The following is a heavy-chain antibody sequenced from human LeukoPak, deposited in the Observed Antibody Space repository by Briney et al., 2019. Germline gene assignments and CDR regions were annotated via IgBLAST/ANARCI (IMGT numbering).Heavy chain of an antibody. D-gene: IGHD3-22*01. CDR2: IYHNGRT. Sequence: PSETLSLTCRVSDFSISSGYYWGWIRQPPGQGLEWIGSIYHNGRTNLNPSLKSRLSMSVDTSKNQFSLKLSSVTAADTALYFCVRDVDSSGHFYIFDYWGQGTLVTVSS. J-gene: IGHJ4*02. CDR1: DFSISSGYY. CDR3: VRDVDSSGHFYIFDY. V-gene: IGHV4-38-2*02.